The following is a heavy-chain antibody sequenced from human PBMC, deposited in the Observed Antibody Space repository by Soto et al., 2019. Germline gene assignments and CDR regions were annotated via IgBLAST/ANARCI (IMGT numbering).Heavy chain of an antibody. Sequence: TLSLNCTVSGASVITDGYYWTWILQHPGKGLEWLGYIHYSGGATYSPSYNPSLQSRIAISVDISKNQFSLKLSSVTAADTAMYYCARDLEDGYNLGWFDPWGQGTLVTVSS. D-gene: IGHD5-12*01. CDR2: IHYSGGATYSP. CDR1: GASVITDGYY. CDR3: ARDLEDGYNLGWFDP. J-gene: IGHJ5*02. V-gene: IGHV4-31*03.